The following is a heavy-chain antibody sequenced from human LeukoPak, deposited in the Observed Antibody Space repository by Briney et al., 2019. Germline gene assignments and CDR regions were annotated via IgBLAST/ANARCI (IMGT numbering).Heavy chain of an antibody. V-gene: IGHV1-69*04. J-gene: IGHJ5*02. CDR2: IIPILGIA. CDR3: ASAYCSGGSCYVNWFDP. CDR1: GGTFSSYA. Sequence: SVKVSCKASGGTFSSYAISWVRQAPGQGLEWMGRIIPILGIANYAQKFQGRVTITADKSTSTAYMELSSLRSEDTAVYCCASAYCSGGSCYVNWFDPWGQGTLVTVSS. D-gene: IGHD2-15*01.